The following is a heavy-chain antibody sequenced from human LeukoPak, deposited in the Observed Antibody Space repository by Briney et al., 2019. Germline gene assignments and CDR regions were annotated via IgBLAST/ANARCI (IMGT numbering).Heavy chain of an antibody. CDR2: INHSGST. J-gene: IGHJ4*02. Sequence: TSSETLSLTCAVYGGSFSGYYWSWIRQPPGKGLEWIGEINHSGSTNYNPSLKSRVTISVDTSKNQFSLKLSSVTAADTAVYYCARGAQWLVHFDYWGQGTLVTVSS. V-gene: IGHV4-34*01. CDR1: GGSFSGYY. CDR3: ARGAQWLVHFDY. D-gene: IGHD6-19*01.